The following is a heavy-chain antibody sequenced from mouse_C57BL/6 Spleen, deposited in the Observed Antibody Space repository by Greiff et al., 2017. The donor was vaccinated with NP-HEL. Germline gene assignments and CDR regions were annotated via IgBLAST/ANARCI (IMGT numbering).Heavy chain of an antibody. Sequence: EVQLQQSGPVLVKPGASVKMSCKASGYTFTDYYMNWVKQSHGKSLEWIGVINPYNGGTSYNQKFKGKATLTVDKSSSTAYMELNSLTSEDSAVYDCARDYYGTPYFDVWGTGTTVTVSS. V-gene: IGHV1-19*01. CDR1: GYTFTDYY. CDR2: INPYNGGT. CDR3: ARDYYGTPYFDV. J-gene: IGHJ1*03. D-gene: IGHD1-1*01.